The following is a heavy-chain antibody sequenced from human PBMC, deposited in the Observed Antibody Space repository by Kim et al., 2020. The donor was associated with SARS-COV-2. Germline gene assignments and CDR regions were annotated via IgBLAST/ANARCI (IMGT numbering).Heavy chain of an antibody. Sequence: GESLKISCKGSGYSFNTYWINWVRQMPGKGLEWMGRIDPSDSYTNYSPSFQGHVTISADRSINTAYLQWSGLKASDTAMYYCAKQAYCSSTSCYPQYAATYFDQWGQGTLVTVSS. D-gene: IGHD2-2*01. CDR2: IDPSDSYT. J-gene: IGHJ4*02. V-gene: IGHV5-10-1*01. CDR3: AKQAYCSSTSCYPQYAATYFDQ. CDR1: GYSFNTYW.